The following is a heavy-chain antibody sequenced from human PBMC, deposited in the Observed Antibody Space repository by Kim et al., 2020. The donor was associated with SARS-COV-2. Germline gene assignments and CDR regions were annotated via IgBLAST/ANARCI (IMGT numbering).Heavy chain of an antibody. V-gene: IGHV1-69*13. Sequence: SVKVSCKASGGTFSSYAISWVRQAPGQGLEWMGGIIPIFGTANYAQKFQGRVTITADESTSTAYMELSSLRSEDTAVYYCARSIAVAGRLFDYWGQGTLVTVSS. D-gene: IGHD6-19*01. CDR3: ARSIAVAGRLFDY. J-gene: IGHJ4*02. CDR2: IIPIFGTA. CDR1: GGTFSSYA.